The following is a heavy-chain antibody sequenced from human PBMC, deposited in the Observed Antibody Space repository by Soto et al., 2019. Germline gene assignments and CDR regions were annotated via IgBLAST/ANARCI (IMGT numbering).Heavy chain of an antibody. CDR2: IYYSGST. Sequence: QVQLQESGPGLVKPSETLSLTCTVSGGSISSYYWSWIRQPPGKGLEWIGYIYYSGSTNYNPSLKSRVTISVDTSKNQFSLKLSSVTAADTAVYYCARDRRGYSNSLGYYYGMDVWGQGTTVTISS. J-gene: IGHJ6*02. V-gene: IGHV4-59*01. CDR1: GGSISSYY. D-gene: IGHD4-4*01. CDR3: ARDRRGYSNSLGYYYGMDV.